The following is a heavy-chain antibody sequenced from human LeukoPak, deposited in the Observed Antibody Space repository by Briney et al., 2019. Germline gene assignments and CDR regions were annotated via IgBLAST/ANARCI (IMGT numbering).Heavy chain of an antibody. D-gene: IGHD3-22*01. CDR3: ARVSITMIVVGDY. CDR2: ISSSSSTI. CDR1: GFTFSSYS. V-gene: IGHV3-48*01. Sequence: GGSLRLSCAASGFTFSSYSMNWVRQAPGKGLEWVSYISSSSSTIYYADSVKGRFTISRDNAKNSLYLQMNSLRAEDTAVYYCARVSITMIVVGDYWGQGTLVTVSS. J-gene: IGHJ4*02.